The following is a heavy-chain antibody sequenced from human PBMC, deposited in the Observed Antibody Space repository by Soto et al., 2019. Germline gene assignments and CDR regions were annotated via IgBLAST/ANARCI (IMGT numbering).Heavy chain of an antibody. CDR2: ITPFVDTS. D-gene: IGHD3-9*01. CDR1: GGTFSKYS. CDR3: ARAVYFNGSDPYSRHYYGMDV. J-gene: IGHJ6*02. V-gene: IGHV1-69*06. Sequence: QVRLVQSGAEVKKPGSSVKVSCKVSGGTFSKYSLSWVRQTPGQGLEWMGGITPFVDTSNYAQRFLGRVTITTDKSTNTTFLEVRALIPENTALYSCARAVYFNGSDPYSRHYYGMDVWGQGTTVTVSS.